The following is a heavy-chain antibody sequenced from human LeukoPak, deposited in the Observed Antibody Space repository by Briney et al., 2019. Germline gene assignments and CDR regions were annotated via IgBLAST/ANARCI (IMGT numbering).Heavy chain of an antibody. CDR3: STGGGVLRFL. V-gene: IGHV3-15*01. CDR1: GINFSNAW. J-gene: IGHJ4*02. CDR2: IKSKKDGEIT. D-gene: IGHD3-3*01. Sequence: GGSLRLSCAASGINFSNAWLTWVRQAPGKGLEWVGRIKSKKDGEITDYAAPVKGRFTISRDDSKDTLYLEMISLKTEDTAVYYCSTGGGVLRFLGGQGTLVTVSS.